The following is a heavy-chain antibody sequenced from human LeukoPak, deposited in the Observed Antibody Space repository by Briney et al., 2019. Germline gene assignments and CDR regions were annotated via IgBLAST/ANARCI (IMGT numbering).Heavy chain of an antibody. CDR2: ISSNGGST. J-gene: IGHJ4*02. CDR3: ARDSAVAFH. CDR1: GFTFSSYA. V-gene: IGHV3-64*01. Sequence: GGSLRLSCAASGFTFSSYAMHWVRQAPGKGLEYVSAISSNGGSTYYANSVKGRFTISRDNSKNTLYLQMGSLRAEDMAVYYCARDSAVAFHWGQGTLVTVSS. D-gene: IGHD6-19*01.